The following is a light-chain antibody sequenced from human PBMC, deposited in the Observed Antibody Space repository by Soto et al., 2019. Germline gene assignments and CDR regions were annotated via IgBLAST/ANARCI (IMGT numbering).Light chain of an antibody. Sequence: QPVLTQSPSASASLGASVKLTCTLSSGHSSYAIAWHQQQPEKGPRYLMTLNSDGSHSKGDGIPDRFSGSSSGAERYLTISSLQSEDEADFYCQTWGTARVFGGGTKLTVL. CDR3: QTWGTARV. V-gene: IGLV4-69*01. CDR2: LNSDGSH. CDR1: SGHSSYA. J-gene: IGLJ3*02.